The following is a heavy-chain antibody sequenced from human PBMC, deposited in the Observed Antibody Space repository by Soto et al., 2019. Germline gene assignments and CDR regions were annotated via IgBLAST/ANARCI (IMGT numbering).Heavy chain of an antibody. D-gene: IGHD4-17*01. V-gene: IGHV3-13*01. CDR2: LSYAGDT. Sequence: GGSLRLSCAASGFTLSTYDMHWVRQATGKGLEWVAGLSYAGDTYYPGSVKGRFTVSRESAKNSLYLQMNSLTAGDTAVYYCANGRQGRSCYYCMDVWGKGTTVTVSS. CDR3: ANGRQGRSCYYCMDV. CDR1: GFTLSTYD. J-gene: IGHJ6*04.